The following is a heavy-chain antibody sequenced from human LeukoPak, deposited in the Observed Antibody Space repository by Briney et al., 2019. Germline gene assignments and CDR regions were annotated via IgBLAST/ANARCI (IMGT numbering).Heavy chain of an antibody. Sequence: PSVTLSLTCTVSGDSISTYYWSWIRQPPGKGLEWIGCICNSGGTNYNPSLKSRVTISVDTSKNQFSLNLSSVTAADTAVYYCAKTGRPNNSGWYRWFDPWGQGTLVTVSS. CDR1: GDSISTYY. CDR2: ICNSGGT. J-gene: IGHJ5*02. CDR3: AKTGRPNNSGWYRWFDP. D-gene: IGHD6-19*01. V-gene: IGHV4-4*09.